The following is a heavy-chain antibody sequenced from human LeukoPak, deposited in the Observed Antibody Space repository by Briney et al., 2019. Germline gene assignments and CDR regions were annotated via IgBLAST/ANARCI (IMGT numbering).Heavy chain of an antibody. CDR2: VWSDGTTK. CDR1: GFTFSNYG. CDR3: ARDQEIVVVVAAKYYYYYYGMDV. V-gene: IGHV3-33*01. D-gene: IGHD2-15*01. Sequence: GGSLRLSCAASGFTFSNYGMHWVRQAPGKGLEWVAVVWSDGTTKNYADSVKGRFTISRDNSKNTLYMQMNSLRAEDTAVYYCARDQEIVVVVAAKYYYYYYGMDVWGQGTTVTVSS. J-gene: IGHJ6*02.